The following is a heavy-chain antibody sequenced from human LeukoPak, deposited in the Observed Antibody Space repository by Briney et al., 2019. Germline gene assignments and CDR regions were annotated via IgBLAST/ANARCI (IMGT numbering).Heavy chain of an antibody. J-gene: IGHJ4*02. D-gene: IGHD3-22*01. CDR3: ARGEYYSDTSSYFDY. CDR1: GFTFSSYG. CDR2: ISYDGGNK. V-gene: IGHV3-30*03. Sequence: GGSLRLSCAASGFTFSSYGMNWVRQAPGKGLEWVAAISYDGGNKYYADSVKGRFTISRDNSKNTLFVQMSSLRAEDTAVYYCARGEYYSDTSSYFDYWGQGTLVTVSS.